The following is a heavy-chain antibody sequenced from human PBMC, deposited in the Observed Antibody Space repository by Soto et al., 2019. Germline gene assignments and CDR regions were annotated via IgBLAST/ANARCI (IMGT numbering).Heavy chain of an antibody. CDR1: RFTFSSYA. J-gene: IGHJ6*02. Sequence: QVQLVESGGGVVQPGKSLRLSCAASRFTFSSYAMDWVRQAPGKGLEWVAVISHDGSEKYYGDSVKGRFTISRDNPKNTLYLQMNSLRPEDTAVYYWVRPAAYFFHYYYAMDVWGQGTAVTVSS. CDR3: VRPAAYFFHYYYAMDV. CDR2: ISHDGSEK. V-gene: IGHV3-30-3*01. D-gene: IGHD6-13*01.